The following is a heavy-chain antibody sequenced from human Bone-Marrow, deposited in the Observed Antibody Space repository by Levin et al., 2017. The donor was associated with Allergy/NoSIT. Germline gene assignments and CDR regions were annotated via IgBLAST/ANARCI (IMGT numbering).Heavy chain of an antibody. V-gene: IGHV3-48*03. D-gene: IGHD6-25*01. CDR2: ISHSGTTI. CDR1: GFKFRVFE. Sequence: GESLKISCAASGFKFRVFEMNWVRQAPGKGLDWVAYISHSGTTIKYADSVKGRFSISRDNAKNSLSLHMDGLRVEDTAVYYCARFLAAHDLWGQGTLVTVSS. CDR3: ARFLAAHDL. J-gene: IGHJ5*02.